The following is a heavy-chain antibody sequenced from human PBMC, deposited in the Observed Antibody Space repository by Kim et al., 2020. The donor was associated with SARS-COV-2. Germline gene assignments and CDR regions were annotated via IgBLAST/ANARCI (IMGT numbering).Heavy chain of an antibody. D-gene: IGHD3-10*01. V-gene: IGHV2-5*02. CDR2: IYWDDDK. Sequence: SGPTLVNPTQTLTLTCTFSGFSLSTIGVGVGWIRQPPGKALEWLALIYWDDDKRYSPSLKSRLTITKDTSKNQVVLTMTNMDPVDTGTYYCAQCYGSQNLHPLRPCGFDYWGQGNLVTVSS. CDR3: AQCYGSQNLHPLRPCGFDY. J-gene: IGHJ4*02. CDR1: GFSLSTIGVG.